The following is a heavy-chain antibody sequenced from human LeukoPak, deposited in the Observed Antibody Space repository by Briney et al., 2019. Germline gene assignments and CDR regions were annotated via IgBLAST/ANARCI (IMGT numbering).Heavy chain of an antibody. V-gene: IGHV4-38-2*02. D-gene: IGHD6-6*01. CDR1: GYSISSGYY. Sequence: RPSETLSLTCTVSGYSISSGYYWGWIRQPPGKGLEWIGSIYHSGSTYYNPSLKSRVTISVDTSKNQFPLKLSSVTAADTAVYYCARAARTLDYWGQGTLVTVSS. CDR2: IYHSGST. CDR3: ARAARTLDY. J-gene: IGHJ4*02.